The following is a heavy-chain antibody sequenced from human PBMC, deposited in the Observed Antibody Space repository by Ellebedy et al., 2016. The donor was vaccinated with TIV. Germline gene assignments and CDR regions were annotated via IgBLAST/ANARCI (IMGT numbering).Heavy chain of an antibody. CDR2: ISYDGSNK. D-gene: IGHD1-14*01. CDR1: GFTFSSYA. V-gene: IGHV3-30-3*01. J-gene: IGHJ6*02. Sequence: GESLKISXAASGFTFSSYAMHWVRQAPGKGLEWVAVISYDGSNKYYADSVKGRFTISRDNSKNTLYLQMNSLRAEDTAVYYCARDFNRKTTILYYYYGMDVWGQGTTVTVSS. CDR3: ARDFNRKTTILYYYYGMDV.